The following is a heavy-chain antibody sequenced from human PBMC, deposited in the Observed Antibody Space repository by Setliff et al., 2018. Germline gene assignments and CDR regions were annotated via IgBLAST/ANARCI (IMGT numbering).Heavy chain of an antibody. CDR3: ATEIPDYYDSSGYYHRYFDY. J-gene: IGHJ4*02. CDR1: GYTFTNYA. Sequence: VSCKASGYTFTNYAIHWVRQAPGQRPEWMGWINTGNANTKYSQKFQGRVTITRDASASTAYMELSSLRSEDTAVYYCATEIPDYYDSSGYYHRYFDYWGQGTLVTVS. V-gene: IGHV1-3*04. CDR2: INTGNANT. D-gene: IGHD3-22*01.